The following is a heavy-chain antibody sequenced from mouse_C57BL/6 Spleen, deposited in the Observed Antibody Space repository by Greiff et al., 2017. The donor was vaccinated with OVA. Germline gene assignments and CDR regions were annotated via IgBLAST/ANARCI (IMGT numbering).Heavy chain of an antibody. V-gene: IGHV1-50*01. CDR2: IDPSDSYT. D-gene: IGHD2-3*01. Sequence: VQLQQSGAELVKPGASVKLSCKASGYTFTSYWMQWVKQRPGQGLEWIGEIDPSDSYTNYNQKFKGKATLTVDTSSSTAYMQLSSLTSEDSAVYYCARGGDGYTEAYWGQGTLVTVSA. CDR3: ARGGDGYTEAY. CDR1: GYTFTSYW. J-gene: IGHJ3*01.